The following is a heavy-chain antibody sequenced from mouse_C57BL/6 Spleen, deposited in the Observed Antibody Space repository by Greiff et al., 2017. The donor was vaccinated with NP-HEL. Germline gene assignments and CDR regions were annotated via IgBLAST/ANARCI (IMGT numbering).Heavy chain of an antibody. D-gene: IGHD3-2*02. CDR1: GFTFSSYA. Sequence: EVKVVESGEGLVKPGGSLKLSCAASGFTFSSYAMSWVRQTPEKRLEWVAYISSGGDYIYYADTVKGRFTISRDNARNNLYLQMSSMKSEYTAMYYCTREEGSFDVWGTGTTVTVAS. CDR2: ISSGGDYI. J-gene: IGHJ1*03. V-gene: IGHV5-9-1*02. CDR3: TREEGSFDV.